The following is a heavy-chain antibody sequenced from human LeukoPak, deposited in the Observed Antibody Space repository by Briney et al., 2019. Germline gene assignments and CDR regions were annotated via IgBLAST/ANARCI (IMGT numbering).Heavy chain of an antibody. V-gene: IGHV1-58*02. CDR1: GFTFTSSA. J-gene: IGHJ3*02. CDR2: IVVGSGNT. CDR3: AADSSGSYWDGAFDI. Sequence: GTSVKVSCKASGFTFTSSAMQWVRQARGQRLEWIGWIVVGSGNTNYAQKLQERVTITRDMSTSKAYMELSSLRSEDTAVYYCAADSSGSYWDGAFDIWGQGTMVTVSS. D-gene: IGHD1-26*01.